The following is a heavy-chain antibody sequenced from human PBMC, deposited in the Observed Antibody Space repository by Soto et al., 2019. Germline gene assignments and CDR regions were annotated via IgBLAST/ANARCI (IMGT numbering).Heavy chain of an antibody. Sequence: QVQLQESGPGLVKPSGTLSLTCAVSGGSISSSNWWSWVRQPPGKGLEWIGEIYHSGSTNYNPSLQSRVTRAVDKSKSQFSLKLSSVTAADTAVYYCARGERPNYYGSGSVIDPWGQGTLVTVSS. CDR3: ARGERPNYYGSGSVIDP. CDR2: IYHSGST. CDR1: GGSISSSNW. J-gene: IGHJ5*02. D-gene: IGHD3-10*01. V-gene: IGHV4-4*02.